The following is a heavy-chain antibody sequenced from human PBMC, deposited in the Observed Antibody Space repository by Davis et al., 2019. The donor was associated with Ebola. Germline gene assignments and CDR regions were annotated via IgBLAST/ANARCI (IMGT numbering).Heavy chain of an antibody. D-gene: IGHD1-7*01. Sequence: SVKVSCKASGYTFNRYGFSWVRQAPGQGLEWMGGIIPFLGIPNYAQQFQGRVTFTKNTSISTAYMELSSVSSDDTAVYYCARGRDNWNYADIDVWGKGTTVTVSS. V-gene: IGHV1-69*10. CDR2: IIPFLGIP. CDR3: ARGRDNWNYADIDV. CDR1: GYTFNRYG. J-gene: IGHJ6*03.